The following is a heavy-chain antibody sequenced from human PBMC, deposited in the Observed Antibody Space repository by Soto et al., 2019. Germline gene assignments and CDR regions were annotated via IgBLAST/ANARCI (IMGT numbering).Heavy chain of an antibody. Sequence: GGSLRLSCAASGFTFSSYAMSWVRQAPGKGLEWVSAISGSGASTYYADSVKGRFIISRDNSKNTLYLQMNSLRAEDTAVYYCAHFDWFIDYWGQGTLVTVSS. CDR1: GFTFSSYA. D-gene: IGHD3-9*01. J-gene: IGHJ4*02. CDR2: ISGSGAST. CDR3: AHFDWFIDY. V-gene: IGHV3-23*01.